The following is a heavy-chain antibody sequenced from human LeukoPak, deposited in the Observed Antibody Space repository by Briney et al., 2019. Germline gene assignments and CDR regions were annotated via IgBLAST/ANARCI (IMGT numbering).Heavy chain of an antibody. CDR3: AKDARRTNGWYFFDY. J-gene: IGHJ4*02. CDR1: GFTFSSYA. D-gene: IGHD6-19*01. Sequence: GGSLRLSCAASGFTFSSYAMSWVRQAPGQGLEWVSVISDSGSLTYYADSVKGRFTISRDNSKNTLFLQMNSLRAEDTAVYYCAKDARRTNGWYFFDYWGQGTLVTVYS. V-gene: IGHV3-23*01. CDR2: ISDSGSLT.